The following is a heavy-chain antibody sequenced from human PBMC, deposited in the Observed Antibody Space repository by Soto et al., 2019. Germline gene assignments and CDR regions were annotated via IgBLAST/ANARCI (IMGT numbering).Heavy chain of an antibody. CDR2: INPGNGNT. V-gene: IGHV1-3*01. CDR1: RDTYTKYV. CDR3: ARDRVAVAGIRYYYYGMDV. Sequence: ASVKVSCKVSRDTYTKYVIHWVRQAPGQRLEWMAWINPGNGNTRYSPKLQDRLTITRDTSTSTVYMELSSLRSEDTTVYYCARDRVAVAGIRYYYYGMDVWGQGTTVTVSS. D-gene: IGHD6-19*01. J-gene: IGHJ6*02.